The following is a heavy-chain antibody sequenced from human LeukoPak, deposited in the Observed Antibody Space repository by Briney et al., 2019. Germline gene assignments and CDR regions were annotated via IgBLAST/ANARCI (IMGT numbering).Heavy chain of an antibody. D-gene: IGHD5-18*01. CDR2: IRYDGSNK. J-gene: IGHJ2*01. Sequence: PGGSLRLSCAASGFTSSSYGMHWVRQAPGKGLEWVAFIRYDGSNKYYADSVKGRFTISRDNSKNTLYLQMNSLRAEDTAVYYCAKDRRDSYGFGSYWYFDLWGRGTLVTVSS. CDR1: GFTSSSYG. CDR3: AKDRRDSYGFGSYWYFDL. V-gene: IGHV3-30*02.